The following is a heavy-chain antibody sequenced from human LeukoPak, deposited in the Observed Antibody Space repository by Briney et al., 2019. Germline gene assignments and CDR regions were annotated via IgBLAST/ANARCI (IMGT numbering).Heavy chain of an antibody. CDR3: ARGGSYLGFDY. V-gene: IGHV4-59*01. CDR1: GLSISSYY. Sequence: PSETLSLTCSVSGLSISSYYWSWIRQPPGKGLEWIGYVYHSGSTNYNPSLMSRVTMSIDTSKNQFSLKLSSVTAADTAVYYCARGGSYLGFDYWGQGTLVTVSS. J-gene: IGHJ4*02. D-gene: IGHD3-10*01. CDR2: VYHSGST.